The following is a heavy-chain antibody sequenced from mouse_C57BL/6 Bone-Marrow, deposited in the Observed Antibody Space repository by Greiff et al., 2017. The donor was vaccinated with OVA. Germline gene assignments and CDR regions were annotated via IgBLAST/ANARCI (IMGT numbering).Heavy chain of an antibody. J-gene: IGHJ3*01. Sequence: EVKLVESGGGLVQPGGSLKLSCAASGFTFSDYYMYWVRQTPEKRLEWVAYISNGGCSTYYPDTVKGRLTISRDNAKNTLYLQMSRLKSEDTAMYYCARKGYGSAYWGQGTLVTVSA. CDR2: ISNGGCST. V-gene: IGHV5-12*01. CDR3: ARKGYGSAY. CDR1: GFTFSDYY. D-gene: IGHD1-1*01.